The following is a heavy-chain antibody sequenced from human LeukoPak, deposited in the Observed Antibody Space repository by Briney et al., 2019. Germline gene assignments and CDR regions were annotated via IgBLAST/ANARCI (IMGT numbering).Heavy chain of an antibody. V-gene: IGHV6-1*01. J-gene: IGHJ1*01. CDR2: TYYRSKWYN. Sequence: PSQTLSLTCAISGDSVSSNSAAWNWIRQSPSRGLEWLGRTYYRSKWYNDYAVSVKSRITINPDTSKNQFSLHLNSVTPEDTAVYYCASTPPYNYDTSGYYSEYFQHWGQGTLVTVSS. D-gene: IGHD3-22*01. CDR1: GDSVSSNSAA. CDR3: ASTPPYNYDTSGYYSEYFQH.